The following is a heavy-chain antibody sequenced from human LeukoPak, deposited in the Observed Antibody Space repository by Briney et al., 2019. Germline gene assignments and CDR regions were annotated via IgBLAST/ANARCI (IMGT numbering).Heavy chain of an antibody. J-gene: IGHJ4*02. Sequence: ASETLSLTCTVSGGSISSYYWSWIRQPPGKGLEWIGYIYYSGSTNYNPSLKSRVTISVDTSKNQFPLKLSSVTAADTAVYYCARNYDSSGYWDYWGQGTPVTVSS. CDR2: IYYSGST. CDR3: ARNYDSSGYWDY. V-gene: IGHV4-59*01. CDR1: GGSISSYY. D-gene: IGHD3-22*01.